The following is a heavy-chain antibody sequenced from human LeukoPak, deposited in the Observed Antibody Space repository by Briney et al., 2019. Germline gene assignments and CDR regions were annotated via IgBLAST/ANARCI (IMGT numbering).Heavy chain of an antibody. D-gene: IGHD6-19*01. V-gene: IGHV1-2*02. Sequence: ASVQVSCKASGYTFTAYYMHWVRQAPGQGLEWMGWINPNSGGTNYAQKFQGRVTMTRDTSLSTAYMELSRLGSDDTAVYYCARDLGSSGCIDYWGQGTLVTVSS. J-gene: IGHJ4*02. CDR3: ARDLGSSGCIDY. CDR2: INPNSGGT. CDR1: GYTFTAYY.